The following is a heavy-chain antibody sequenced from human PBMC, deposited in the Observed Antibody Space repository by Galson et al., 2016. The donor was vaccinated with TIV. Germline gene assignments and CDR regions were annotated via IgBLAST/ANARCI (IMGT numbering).Heavy chain of an antibody. Sequence: SLRLSCAASGSTFSSYWMHWVRQAPGKGLVWVSRMNIDGTITTYADSVQGRFTISRDNAKNTLYLQMNSLRAEDTAVYYCVRFLGSISTVYWGQGTLVTVSS. J-gene: IGHJ4*02. D-gene: IGHD3-16*01. V-gene: IGHV3-74*01. CDR2: MNIDGTIT. CDR1: GSTFSSYW. CDR3: VRFLGSISTVY.